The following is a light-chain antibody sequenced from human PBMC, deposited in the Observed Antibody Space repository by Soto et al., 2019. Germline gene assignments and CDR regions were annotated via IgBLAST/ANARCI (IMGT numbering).Light chain of an antibody. Sequence: EIVMTQSPATLSVSPEERATLSCRASQSISTHLAWYQQKPGQAPRLLIYDASNRATGIPARFSGSGSGTDFTLTISSLEPEDFAVYYCQQRSNWPTVTFGQGTRLEIK. CDR2: DAS. V-gene: IGKV3-11*01. CDR1: QSISTH. J-gene: IGKJ5*01. CDR3: QQRSNWPTVT.